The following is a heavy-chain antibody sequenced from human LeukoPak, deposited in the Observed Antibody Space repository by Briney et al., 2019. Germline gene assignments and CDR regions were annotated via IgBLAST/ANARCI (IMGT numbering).Heavy chain of an antibody. Sequence: GGSLRLSCAASGFTFSSYWMSWTSQAPGKGLEWVSYISSSSSYTNYADSVKGRFTISRDNAKNSLYLQMNSLRAEDTAVYYCATYGDSSGYYGYWGQGTLVTVSS. CDR1: GFTFSSYW. J-gene: IGHJ4*02. CDR3: ATYGDSSGYYGY. V-gene: IGHV3-11*03. CDR2: ISSSSSYT. D-gene: IGHD3-22*01.